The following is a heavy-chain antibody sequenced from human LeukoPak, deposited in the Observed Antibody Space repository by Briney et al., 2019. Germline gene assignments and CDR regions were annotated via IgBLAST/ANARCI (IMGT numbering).Heavy chain of an antibody. Sequence: PGGSPRLSCAASGFTFSSYEMNWVRQAPGKGLEWVSYISGSGSTIYYAGSVKGRFTISRDNAKNSLYLQMNSLRAEDTAVYYCVRASGSYYRLDPWGQGTLVTVFS. D-gene: IGHD1-26*01. CDR3: VRASGSYYRLDP. J-gene: IGHJ5*02. CDR1: GFTFSSYE. CDR2: ISGSGSTI. V-gene: IGHV3-48*03.